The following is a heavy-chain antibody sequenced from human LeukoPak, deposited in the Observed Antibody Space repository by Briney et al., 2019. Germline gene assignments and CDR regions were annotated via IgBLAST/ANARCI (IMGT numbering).Heavy chain of an antibody. CDR3: ARHGRYSSALRRYYYYYMDV. D-gene: IGHD6-19*01. V-gene: IGHV4-34*01. CDR2: INHSGST. CDR1: GGSFSGYY. J-gene: IGHJ6*03. Sequence: SETLSLTCAVYGGSFSGYYWSWIRQPPGKGLEWIGEINHSGSTNYNPSLKSRVTISVDTSKNQFSLKLSSVTAADTAVYYCARHGRYSSALRRYYYYYMDVWGKGTTVTISS.